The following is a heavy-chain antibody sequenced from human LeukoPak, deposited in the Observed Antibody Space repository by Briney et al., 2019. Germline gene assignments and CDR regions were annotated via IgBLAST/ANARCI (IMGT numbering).Heavy chain of an antibody. CDR2: IYTSGST. J-gene: IGHJ1*01. D-gene: IGHD3-22*01. CDR3: ARGTYYYDSSGYDYFQH. V-gene: IGHV4-4*07. Sequence: SETLSLTCTVSGGSISSYYWSWIRQPPGKGLEWIGRIYTSGSTNYNPSLKSRVTMSVDTSKNQFSLKLSSVTAADTAVYYCARGTYYYDSSGYDYFQHWGQGTLVTVSS. CDR1: GGSISSYY.